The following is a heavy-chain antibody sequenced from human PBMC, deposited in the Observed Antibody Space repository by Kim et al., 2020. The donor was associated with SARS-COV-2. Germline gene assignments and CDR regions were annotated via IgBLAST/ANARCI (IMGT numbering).Heavy chain of an antibody. Sequence: GGSLRLSCAASGFTFSSYSMNWVRQAPGKGLEWVSSISSSSSFIYYADSVKGRFTISRDNAKNSLSLQMSSLRAEDTAVYYCARAGTTGFDYWGQGTLVTVSS. CDR2: ISSSSSFI. CDR3: ARAGTTGFDY. CDR1: GFTFSSYS. V-gene: IGHV3-21*01. D-gene: IGHD1-1*01. J-gene: IGHJ4*02.